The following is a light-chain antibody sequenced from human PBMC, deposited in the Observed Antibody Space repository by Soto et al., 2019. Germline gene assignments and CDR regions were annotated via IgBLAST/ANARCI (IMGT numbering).Light chain of an antibody. CDR2: AAS. CDR1: QSISSY. J-gene: IGKJ1*01. Sequence: DIQMTQSPSSLSASVGDRVTITCRASQSISSYLNWYQQKPGKAPKVLIYAASSLQSGIPSRFSFSGSVPDFTLTISSLQPEAFATYYCQQSYSIPWTFGQGTKVDIK. CDR3: QQSYSIPWT. V-gene: IGKV1-39*01.